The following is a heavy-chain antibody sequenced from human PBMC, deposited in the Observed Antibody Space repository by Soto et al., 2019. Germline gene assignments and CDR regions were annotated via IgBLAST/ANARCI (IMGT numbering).Heavy chain of an antibody. Sequence: QITLKESGPSLLKPTQTLTLTCTLSGFSLTNTGVTVGWIHQPPGKALEWLALVYWHDDKRYNPSLRNRLTIAKDTSKNRVVLTLANVGPVDTATYYCAHSHFEIFTGPFDSWGRGTLGTVSS. CDR3: AHSHFEIFTGPFDS. V-gene: IGHV2-5*01. CDR2: VYWHDDK. CDR1: GFSLTNTGVT. D-gene: IGHD3-3*01. J-gene: IGHJ5*01.